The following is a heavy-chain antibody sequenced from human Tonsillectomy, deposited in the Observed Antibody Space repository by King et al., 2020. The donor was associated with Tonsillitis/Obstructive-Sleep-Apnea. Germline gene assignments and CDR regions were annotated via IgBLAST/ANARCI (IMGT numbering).Heavy chain of an antibody. D-gene: IGHD6-19*01. V-gene: IGHV2-26*01. CDR1: GFSLSSATVG. J-gene: IGHJ6*03. Sequence: TLKESGPVLVKPTETLTLTCTVSGFSLSSATVGVNWIRQPPGKALEWLAHIFSSDEKSYTTSLESRLTISKDTSKSQVVLTMTNMDPVDTATYFCARIQKTDSGWYTMDVWGKGTTVTVSS. CDR3: ARIQKTDSGWYTMDV. CDR2: IFSSDEK.